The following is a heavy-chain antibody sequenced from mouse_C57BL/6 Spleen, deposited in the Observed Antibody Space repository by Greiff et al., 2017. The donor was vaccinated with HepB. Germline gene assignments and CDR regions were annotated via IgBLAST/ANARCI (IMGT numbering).Heavy chain of an antibody. D-gene: IGHD2-3*01. V-gene: IGHV1-15*01. Sequence: VQLVESGAELVRPGASVTLSCKASGYTFTDYEMHWVKQTPVHGLEWIGAIDPETGGTAYNQKFKGKAILTADKSSSTAYMELRSLTSEDSAVYYCTRWLLPYYYAMDYWGQGTSVTVSS. CDR3: TRWLLPYYYAMDY. CDR2: IDPETGGT. CDR1: GYTFTDYE. J-gene: IGHJ4*01.